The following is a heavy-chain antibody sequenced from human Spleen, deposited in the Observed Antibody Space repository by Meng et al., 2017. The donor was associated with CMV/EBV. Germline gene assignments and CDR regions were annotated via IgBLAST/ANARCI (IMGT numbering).Heavy chain of an antibody. Sequence: LRLSCSVSGDSVISNTYYWSWVRQRPGKGLEWIGNLYGTGSTKYKPSLRSRVTMSADTSRRQLSLKLSSVTAADTAVYYCARVSRVLRFSMDVWGQGTTVTVSS. CDR2: LYGTGST. D-gene: IGHD3-3*01. V-gene: IGHV4-31*03. CDR1: GDSVISNTYY. CDR3: ARVSRVLRFSMDV. J-gene: IGHJ6*02.